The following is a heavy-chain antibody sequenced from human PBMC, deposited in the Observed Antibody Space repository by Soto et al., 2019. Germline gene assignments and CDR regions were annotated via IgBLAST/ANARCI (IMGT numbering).Heavy chain of an antibody. CDR3: ARLERDNWNFQFEP. D-gene: IGHD1-7*01. V-gene: IGHV4-31*03. Sequence: SVTLSLTCTVSGASISSGGYYWSWIRQHPGKGLEWIGYIYYSGSTYYNPSLKSRVTISVDTPKNQFSLKLSSVTAADTAVYYCARLERDNWNFQFEPWGQGTLVTVSS. CDR2: IYYSGST. CDR1: GASISSGGYY. J-gene: IGHJ5*02.